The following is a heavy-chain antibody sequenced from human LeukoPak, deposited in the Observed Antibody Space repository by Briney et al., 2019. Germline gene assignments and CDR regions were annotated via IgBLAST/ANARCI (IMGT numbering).Heavy chain of an antibody. CDR1: GFTFSSSL. Sequence: GGSLRLSCAASGFTFSSSLMYWVRQAPGKGLVWVSRINSDESITTYADSVKGRFTISRDNAKNTLYLQMNSLRAEDTAMYYCTKSDHFDYWGQGTLVTVSS. CDR2: INSDESIT. D-gene: IGHD2-21*02. J-gene: IGHJ4*02. V-gene: IGHV3-74*01. CDR3: TKSDHFDY.